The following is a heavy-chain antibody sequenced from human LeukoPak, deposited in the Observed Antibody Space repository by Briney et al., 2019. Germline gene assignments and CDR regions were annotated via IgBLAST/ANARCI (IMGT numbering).Heavy chain of an antibody. V-gene: IGHV4-34*01. Sequence: SETLSLTCAVYGGSITGYYWSWIRQTPGRGLEWVGEIHYTGATSYNPSLKSRATISTDTSKNQFSLGLSSVTAADTAVYYCARGNILTGYCFDFWGQGALVTVSS. J-gene: IGHJ4*02. CDR1: GGSITGYY. CDR3: ARGNILTGYCFDF. CDR2: IHYTGAT. D-gene: IGHD3-9*01.